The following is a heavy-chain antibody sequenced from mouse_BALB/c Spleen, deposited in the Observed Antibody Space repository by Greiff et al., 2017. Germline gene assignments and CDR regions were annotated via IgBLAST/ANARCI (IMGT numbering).Heavy chain of an antibody. CDR1: GFTFSSYA. CDR3: ARGNYYGSSARYYAMDY. V-gene: IGHV5-6-5*01. D-gene: IGHD1-1*01. CDR2: ISSGGST. Sequence: EVHLVESGGGLVKPGGSLKLSCAASGFTFSSYAMSWVRQTPEKRLEWVASISSGGSTYYPDSVKGRFTISRDNARNILYLQMSSLRSEDTAMYYCARGNYYGSSARYYAMDYWGQGSAGTVAS. J-gene: IGHJ4*01.